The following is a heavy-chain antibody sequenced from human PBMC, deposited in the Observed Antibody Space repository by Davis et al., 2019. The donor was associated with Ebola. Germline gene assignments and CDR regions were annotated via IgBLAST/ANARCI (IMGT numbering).Heavy chain of an antibody. V-gene: IGHV3-21*06. CDR3: ARVDLIVGATNDPLDY. Sequence: SVKGRFTISRDNAKNSLSLQMNSLRADDTAMYYCARVDLIVGATNDPLDYWGQGTLVTVSS. J-gene: IGHJ4*02. D-gene: IGHD1-26*01.